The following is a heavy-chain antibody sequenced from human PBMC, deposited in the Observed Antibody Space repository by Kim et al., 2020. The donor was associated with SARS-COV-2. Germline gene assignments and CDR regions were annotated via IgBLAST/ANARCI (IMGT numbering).Heavy chain of an antibody. J-gene: IGHJ5*02. V-gene: IGHV1-46*01. D-gene: IGHD3-22*01. Sequence: QGRVTMTRDTSTSTVYMELSSLRSEDTAVYYCARGRITMIVVGGHNWFDPWGQGTLVTVSS. CDR3: ARGRITMIVVGGHNWFDP.